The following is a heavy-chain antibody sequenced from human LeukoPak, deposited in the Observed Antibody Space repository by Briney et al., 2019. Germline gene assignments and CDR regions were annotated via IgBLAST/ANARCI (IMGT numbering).Heavy chain of an antibody. J-gene: IGHJ4*02. CDR3: ARSDSSGYYPAGLDY. CDR2: IYYSGST. CDR1: GGSISSSSYY. Sequence: SETLSLTCTVSGGSISSSSYYWGWIRQPPGKGLEWIGSIYYSGSTYYNPSLKSRVTISVDTSKNQFSLKLSSVTAADTAVYYCARSDSSGYYPAGLDYWGQGTLVTVSS. V-gene: IGHV4-39*07. D-gene: IGHD3-22*01.